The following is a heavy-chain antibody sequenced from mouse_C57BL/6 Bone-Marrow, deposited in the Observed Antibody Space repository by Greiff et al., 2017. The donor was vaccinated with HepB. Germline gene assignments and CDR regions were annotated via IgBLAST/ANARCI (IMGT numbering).Heavy chain of an antibody. J-gene: IGHJ3*01. Sequence: QVQLQQSGPELVKPGASVKISCKASGYAFSSSWMNWVKQRPGKGLEWIGRIYPGDGDTNYNGKFKGKATLTADKSSSTAYMQLSSLTSEDSAFYFCARNSLDGSSRAWFAYWGQGTLVTVSA. D-gene: IGHD1-1*01. CDR3: ARNSLDGSSRAWFAY. CDR1: GYAFSSSW. V-gene: IGHV1-82*01. CDR2: IYPGDGDT.